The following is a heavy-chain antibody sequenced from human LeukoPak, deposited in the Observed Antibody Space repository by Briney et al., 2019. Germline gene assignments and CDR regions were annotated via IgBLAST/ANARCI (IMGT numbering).Heavy chain of an antibody. D-gene: IGHD3-22*01. V-gene: IGHV3-53*01. CDR3: ARVNYDSSGYYYVSYYYYMDV. CDR1: GFTVSSNY. Sequence: GGSLRLSCAASGFTVSSNYMSWVRQAPGKGLEWVSVIYSCGSTYYADSVKGRFTISRDNSRNTLYLQMNSLRAEDTALYYCARVNYDSSGYYYVSYYYYMDVWGKGTTVTVSS. J-gene: IGHJ6*03. CDR2: IYSCGST.